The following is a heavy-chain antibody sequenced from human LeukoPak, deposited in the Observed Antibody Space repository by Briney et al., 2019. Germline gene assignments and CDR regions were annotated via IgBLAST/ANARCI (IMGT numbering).Heavy chain of an antibody. V-gene: IGHV4-34*01. D-gene: IGHD3-10*01. Sequence: SETLSLTCAVYGGSFSGYYWSWIRQPPGQGLEWIGEINHSGSTNYNPSLKSRVTMSVDTSKNQFSLKLSSVTAADTAVYYCARDAPLWFGELFPRYYYYYMDVWGKGTTVTISS. CDR2: INHSGST. CDR3: ARDAPLWFGELFPRYYYYYMDV. J-gene: IGHJ6*03. CDR1: GGSFSGYY.